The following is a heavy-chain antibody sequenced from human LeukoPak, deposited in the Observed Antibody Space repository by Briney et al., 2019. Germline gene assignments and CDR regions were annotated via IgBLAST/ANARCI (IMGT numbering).Heavy chain of an antibody. D-gene: IGHD6-6*01. CDR1: GFTFNSYA. CDR2: ISGSDGNT. V-gene: IGHV3-23*01. Sequence: GGSLTLSCAASGFTFNSYAMSWVRQAPGKGLEGVSDISGSDGNTYYADSVKGRFTIYRQNSNTTLYMQMNSLSAEDTAVYYCAKVGPSIAARPDYFDYWGQGTLVTVSS. CDR3: AKVGPSIAARPDYFDY. J-gene: IGHJ4*02.